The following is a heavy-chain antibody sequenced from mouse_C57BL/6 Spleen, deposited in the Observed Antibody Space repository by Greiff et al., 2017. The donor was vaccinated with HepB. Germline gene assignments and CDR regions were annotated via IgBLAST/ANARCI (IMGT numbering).Heavy chain of an antibody. Sequence: QVQLQQPGAELVRPGSSVKLSCKASGYTFTSYWMHWVKQRPIQGLEWIGNIDPSDSETHYNQKFKDKATLTVDKSSSTAYMQLSSLTSEDSAVYYCARDYGSSGTRYFDVWGTGTTVTVSS. CDR1: GYTFTSYW. D-gene: IGHD1-1*01. CDR2: IDPSDSET. CDR3: ARDYGSSGTRYFDV. J-gene: IGHJ1*03. V-gene: IGHV1-52*01.